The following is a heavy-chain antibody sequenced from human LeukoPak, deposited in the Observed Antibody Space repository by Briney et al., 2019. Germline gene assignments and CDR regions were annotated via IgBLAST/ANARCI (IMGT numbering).Heavy chain of an antibody. CDR2: ISGSGGST. Sequence: GGSLRLSCAASGFTFSSYAMSWVRQAPGQGLEWVSAISGSGGSTYYADSVKGRFTISTDNSKNTLYLQMNSLRAEDTAVYYCAKGHSSGWYYFDYWGQGTLVTVSS. J-gene: IGHJ4*02. CDR1: GFTFSSYA. D-gene: IGHD6-19*01. CDR3: AKGHSSGWYYFDY. V-gene: IGHV3-23*01.